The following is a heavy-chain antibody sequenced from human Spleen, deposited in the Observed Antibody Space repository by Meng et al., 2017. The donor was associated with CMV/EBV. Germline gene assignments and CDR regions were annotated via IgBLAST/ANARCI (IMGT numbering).Heavy chain of an antibody. CDR2: ISSNSRYK. D-gene: IGHD3-3*01. J-gene: IGHJ4*02. CDR3: ARGPISTIFGVVEGLDY. Sequence: FTFGSYSMNWGRQAPEKGLGWVSSISSNSRYKYYADSVKRRFTISRDNAKNSLYLQKNSLRAEDTAVYYCARGPISTIFGVVEGLDYWGQGTLVTVSS. V-gene: IGHV3-21*01. CDR1: FTFGSYS.